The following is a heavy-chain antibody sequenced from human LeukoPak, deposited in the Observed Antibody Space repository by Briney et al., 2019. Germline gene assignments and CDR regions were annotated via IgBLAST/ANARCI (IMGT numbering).Heavy chain of an antibody. CDR1: GFTVTNNY. V-gene: IGHV3-23*01. Sequence: GGSLRLSCAASGFTVTNNYVSWVRQAPGKGLEWVSAISGSGGSTYYADSVKGRFTISRDNSKNTLYLQMNSLRAEDTAVYYCATRGWLRLGELSSPYYFDYWGQGTLVTVSS. D-gene: IGHD3-16*02. CDR2: ISGSGGST. CDR3: ATRGWLRLGELSSPYYFDY. J-gene: IGHJ4*02.